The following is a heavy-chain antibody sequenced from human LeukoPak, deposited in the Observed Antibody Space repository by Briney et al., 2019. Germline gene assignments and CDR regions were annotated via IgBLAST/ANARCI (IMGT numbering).Heavy chain of an antibody. CDR3: ARGVVDYSSRSGYFSH. V-gene: IGHV4-34*01. CDR2: IYSGGSA. Sequence: PSETLSLTCAVYSGSFSDYCWTWIRQPPGRGLEWIEEIYSGGSANYNPSLKSRLAISVDTSKSQFSLKLSSLTAADTAVYFCARGVVDYSSRSGYFSHWGQGTLVAVSS. D-gene: IGHD3-22*01. J-gene: IGHJ4*02. CDR1: SGSFSDYC.